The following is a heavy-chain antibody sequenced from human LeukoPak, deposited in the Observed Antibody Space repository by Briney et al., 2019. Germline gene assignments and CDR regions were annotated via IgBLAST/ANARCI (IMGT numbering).Heavy chain of an antibody. CDR3: ASGGYSGYDTPPFDY. Sequence: SGTLSLTCTVSGGSISSYYWSWIRQPPGKGLEWIGYIYYSGSTNYNPSLKSRVTISVDTSKNQFSLKLSSVTAADAAVYYCASGGYSGYDTPPFDYWGQGTLVTVSS. CDR2: IYYSGST. V-gene: IGHV4-59*01. J-gene: IGHJ4*02. D-gene: IGHD5-12*01. CDR1: GGSISSYY.